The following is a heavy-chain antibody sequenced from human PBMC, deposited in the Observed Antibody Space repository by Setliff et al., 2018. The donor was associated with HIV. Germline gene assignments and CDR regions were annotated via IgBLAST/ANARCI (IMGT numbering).Heavy chain of an antibody. CDR1: GFTFDDYG. D-gene: IGHD3-22*01. CDR3: AKVDTAMVVHYYDSSGYLRPFDS. CDR2: INWNGGST. V-gene: IGHV3-20*04. J-gene: IGHJ4*02. Sequence: GGSLRLSCAASGFTFDDYGMSWVRQAPGKGLEWVSGINWNGGSTGSAVSVKGRFTVSRDNAKNTLYLQMNSLRAEDTAVYYCAKVDTAMVVHYYDSSGYLRPFDSWGQGTLVTVSS.